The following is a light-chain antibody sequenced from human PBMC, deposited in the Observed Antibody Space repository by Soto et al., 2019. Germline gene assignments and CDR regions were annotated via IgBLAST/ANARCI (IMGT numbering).Light chain of an antibody. V-gene: IGKV1-9*01. CDR1: KGISSY. Sequence: LTRSPSFLSTNVGDRVTITCRASKGISSYLAWYQQKPGKAPKLLIYAASTLQSGVPSRFSGSGSGTEFTLTISSLQPEDFATYYCQQLNSYPRITFGPGT. CDR3: QQLNSYPRIT. J-gene: IGKJ3*01. CDR2: AAS.